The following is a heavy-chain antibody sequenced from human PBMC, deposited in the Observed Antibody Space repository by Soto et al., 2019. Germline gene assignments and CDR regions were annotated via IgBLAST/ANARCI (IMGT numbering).Heavy chain of an antibody. J-gene: IGHJ5*02. D-gene: IGHD2-2*01. Sequence: SETLSLTCSVSGDSISKTTSYWGWIRQPPGKGLEWIGTIYHSGSTYYNPSLMSRVTLSVDKSKNQFSLKLNSVTAADTAVYYCARRVGSCSGTSCTGWFDPWGQGTLVTVSS. CDR1: GDSISKTTSY. CDR3: ARRVGSCSGTSCTGWFDP. CDR2: IYHSGST. V-gene: IGHV4-39*01.